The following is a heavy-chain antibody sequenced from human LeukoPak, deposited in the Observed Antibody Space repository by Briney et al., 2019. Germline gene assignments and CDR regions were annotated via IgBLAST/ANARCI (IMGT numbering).Heavy chain of an antibody. CDR3: ARVVPAATIDY. CDR2: IYYSGST. CDR1: GGSISSSSYY. Sequence: SETLSLTCTVSGGSISSSSYYWGWIRQPPGKGLEWIGSIYYSGSTYYNPSLKSRVTISVDTSKNQFPLKLSSVTAADTAVYYCARVVPAATIDYWGQGTLVTVSS. V-gene: IGHV4-39*06. D-gene: IGHD2-2*01. J-gene: IGHJ4*02.